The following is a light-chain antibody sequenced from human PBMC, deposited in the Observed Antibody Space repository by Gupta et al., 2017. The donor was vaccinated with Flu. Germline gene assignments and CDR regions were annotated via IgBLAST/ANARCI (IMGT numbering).Light chain of an antibody. CDR1: QSSSIY. CDR3: QQRYCT. J-gene: IGKJ2*01. CDR2: AAT. Sequence: DIQMTQSPSSLSASVGDRVTITCRASQSSSIYLNWYQQKPGKAPRLLIYAATTLQGGVPSRFSGSGSGTDFTLTITSLQPEDSATYYCQQRYCTFGQGTKLEIK. V-gene: IGKV1-39*01.